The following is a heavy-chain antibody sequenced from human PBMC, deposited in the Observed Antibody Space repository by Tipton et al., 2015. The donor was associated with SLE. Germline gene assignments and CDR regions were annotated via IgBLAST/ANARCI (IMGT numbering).Heavy chain of an antibody. Sequence: LRLSCAVYGGSFSGYYWSWIRQPPGKGLEWIGEINHSGSTNYNPSLKSRVTISVDTSKNQFSLKLSSVTAADTAVYYCARSGGKYSSSWTFDYWGQGTLVTVSS. J-gene: IGHJ4*02. D-gene: IGHD6-13*01. CDR1: GGSFSGYY. CDR2: INHSGST. CDR3: ARSGGKYSSSWTFDY. V-gene: IGHV4-34*01.